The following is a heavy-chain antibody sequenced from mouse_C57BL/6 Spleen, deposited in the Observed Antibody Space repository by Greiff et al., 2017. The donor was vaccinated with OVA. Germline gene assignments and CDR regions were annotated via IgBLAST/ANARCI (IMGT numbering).Heavy chain of an antibody. D-gene: IGHD2-1*01. V-gene: IGHV1-19*01. Sequence: VQLQQSGPVLVKPGASVKMSCKASGYTFTDYYMNWVKQSHGKSLEWIGVINPYNGGTSYNQKFKGKATLTVDKSSSTAYMELNSLTSEDSAVYYCARRKPYGNSWYFDVWGTGTTVTVSS. CDR2: INPYNGGT. J-gene: IGHJ1*03. CDR1: GYTFTDYY. CDR3: ARRKPYGNSWYFDV.